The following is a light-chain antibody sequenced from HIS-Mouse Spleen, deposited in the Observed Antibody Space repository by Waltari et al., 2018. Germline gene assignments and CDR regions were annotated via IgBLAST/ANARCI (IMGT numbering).Light chain of an antibody. CDR3: QSADSSGTGWV. Sequence: SYELTQPPSVSVSPGQTARITCSGDALPKQSAYWYQQKPGQAPVLVIYKDSERPSGITGRCSGSRSGTTVTLTISGVQAEDEADYYCQSADSSGTGWVFGGGTKLTVL. CDR1: ALPKQS. V-gene: IGLV3-25*03. CDR2: KDS. J-gene: IGLJ3*02.